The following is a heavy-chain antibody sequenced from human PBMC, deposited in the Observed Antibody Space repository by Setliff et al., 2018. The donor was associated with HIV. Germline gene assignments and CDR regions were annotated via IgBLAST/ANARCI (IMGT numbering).Heavy chain of an antibody. D-gene: IGHD1-26*01. CDR1: GYTFTSYS. CDR2: ISSYNENT. J-gene: IGHJ4*02. Sequence: ASVNVSCKASGYTFTSYSISWVRQAPGQGLEWMGWISSYNENTHHAQSLQGRVTMTTDTPTSTAYMELRRLRSDDTAVYYCSRDGSGSYHVPYYFDFWGQGTVVTVSS. CDR3: SRDGSGSYHVPYYFDF. V-gene: IGHV1-18*01.